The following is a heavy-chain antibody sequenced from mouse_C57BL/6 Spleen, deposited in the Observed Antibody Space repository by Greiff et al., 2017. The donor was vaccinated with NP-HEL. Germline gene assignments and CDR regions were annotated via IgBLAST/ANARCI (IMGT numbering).Heavy chain of an antibody. CDR2: IDPEDGET. CDR3: ARFGFSYDGYSPYAMDY. Sequence: VQLQQSGAELVKPGASVKLSCTASGFNIKDYYMHWVKQRTEQGLEWIGRIDPEDGETKYAPQFQGKATITADTSSNTAYLQLSSLTSEDTAVYYCARFGFSYDGYSPYAMDYWGQGTSVTVSS. CDR1: GFNIKDYY. D-gene: IGHD2-3*01. J-gene: IGHJ4*01. V-gene: IGHV14-2*01.